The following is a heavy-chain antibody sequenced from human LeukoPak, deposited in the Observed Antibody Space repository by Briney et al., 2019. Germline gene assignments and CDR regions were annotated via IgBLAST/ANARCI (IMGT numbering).Heavy chain of an antibody. D-gene: IGHD5-12*01. Sequence: SETLSLTCTVSGXSISSSSYYWGWIRQPPGKGLEWIGSIYYSGSTYYNPSLKSRVTISVDTSKNQFSLKLSSVTAADTAVYYCARQGGLRLFDYWGQGTLVTVSS. CDR3: ARQGGLRLFDY. CDR2: IYYSGST. CDR1: GXSISSSSYY. J-gene: IGHJ4*02. V-gene: IGHV4-39*01.